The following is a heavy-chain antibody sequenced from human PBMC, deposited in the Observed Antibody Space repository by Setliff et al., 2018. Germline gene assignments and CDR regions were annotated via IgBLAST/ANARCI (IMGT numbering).Heavy chain of an antibody. J-gene: IGHJ4*02. CDR2: MNPVNGVA. CDR3: ARDLMGLTKRGFDY. V-gene: IGHV1-8*02. CDR1: GNTFTNYD. Sequence: ASVKVSCKASGNTFTNYDIHWLRQTPGQGLQWMAWMNPVNGVAGYSQKFQGRVTVTRNTATSTAFMELSSLRFEDTGVYYCARDLMGLTKRGFDYWGQGTPVTVS. D-gene: IGHD1-26*01.